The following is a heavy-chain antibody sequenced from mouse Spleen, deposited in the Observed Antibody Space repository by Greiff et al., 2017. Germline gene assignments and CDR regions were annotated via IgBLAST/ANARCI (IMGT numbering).Heavy chain of an antibody. J-gene: IGHJ2*01. CDR3: AREAYGRRYFDY. V-gene: IGHV1-19*01. CDR1: GYTFTDYY. D-gene: IGHD2-1*01. CDR2: INPYNGGT. Sequence: VQLQQSGPVLVKPGASVKMSCKATGYTFTDYYMNWVKQSHGKSLEWIGVINPYNGGTSYNQKFKGKATLTVDKSSSTAYMELNSLTSEDSAVYYCAREAYGRRYFDYWGQGTTLTVSS.